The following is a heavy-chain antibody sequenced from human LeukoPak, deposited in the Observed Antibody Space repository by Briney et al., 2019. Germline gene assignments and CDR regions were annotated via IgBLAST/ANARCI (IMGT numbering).Heavy chain of an antibody. Sequence: PSETLSLTCTVSGGSINTYYWSWIRQPPGKGLEWIGRIYTSGSTNYNPSLKSRVTISVDTSKNQFSLKLSSVTAADTAVYYCARVIGGYGDAFDIWGQGTMVTVSS. V-gene: IGHV4-4*08. J-gene: IGHJ3*02. CDR2: IYTSGST. CDR1: GGSINTYY. CDR3: ARVIGGYGDAFDI. D-gene: IGHD3-10*01.